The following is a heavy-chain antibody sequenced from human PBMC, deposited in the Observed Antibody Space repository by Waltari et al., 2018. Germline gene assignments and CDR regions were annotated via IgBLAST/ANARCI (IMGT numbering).Heavy chain of an antibody. V-gene: IGHV3-53*01. J-gene: IGHJ4*02. CDR1: GFTVSNNF. D-gene: IGHD2-2*01. Sequence: EVQLVESGGGLIQPGGSLRLSCAASGFTVSNNFMMWVRQAPGKGLGLVVLIYSGGGTYYADSVKGRVTISRDYSENTLYLQMNSLGGEDTAVYYCARDRHCSSSGCSGLWCQGTLVTVSS. CDR3: ARDRHCSSSGCSGL. CDR2: IYSGGGT.